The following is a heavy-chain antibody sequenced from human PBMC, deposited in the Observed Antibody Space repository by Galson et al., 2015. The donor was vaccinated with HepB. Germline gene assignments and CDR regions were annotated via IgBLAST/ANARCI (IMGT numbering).Heavy chain of an antibody. J-gene: IGHJ6*03. CDR1: GFTFSSYS. CDR3: ASGLTAMGPFDYYYMDV. V-gene: IGHV3-48*01. D-gene: IGHD5-18*01. Sequence: SLRLSCAASGFTFSSYSMNWVRQAPGKGLEWVSYISSSSSTIYYADSVKGRFTISRDNAKNSLYLQMNSLRAEDTAVYYCASGLTAMGPFDYYYMDVWGKGTTVTVSS. CDR2: ISSSSSTI.